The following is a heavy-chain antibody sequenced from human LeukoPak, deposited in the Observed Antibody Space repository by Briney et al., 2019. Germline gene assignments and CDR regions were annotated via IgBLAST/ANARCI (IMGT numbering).Heavy chain of an antibody. Sequence: GGSLRLSCTASGFTFGDYAMSWFRQAPGKGLEWVGSIRSKAYGGTTEYAASVKGRFTISRDDSKSIAYLQMNSLKTEDTAVYYCTRDIWAPAEKYYFDYWGQGTLVTVSS. CDR2: IRSKAYGGTT. J-gene: IGHJ4*02. D-gene: IGHD2-2*01. V-gene: IGHV3-49*03. CDR1: GFTFGDYA. CDR3: TRDIWAPAEKYYFDY.